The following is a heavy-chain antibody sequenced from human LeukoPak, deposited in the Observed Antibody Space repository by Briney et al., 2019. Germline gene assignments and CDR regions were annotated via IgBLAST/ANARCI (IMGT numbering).Heavy chain of an antibody. CDR1: GMSITSRHY. Sequence: SEILSLTCSVSGMSITSRHYWGWIRQPPGKGLEWIGSTSHSDSPYYNPSLESRVTISLDTSRNQFSLKLTSVTAADTAVYYCVRDFGETSLPNWFDPWGQGTLVIVSS. V-gene: IGHV4-38-2*02. CDR2: TSHSDSP. J-gene: IGHJ5*02. CDR3: VRDFGETSLPNWFDP. D-gene: IGHD3-16*01.